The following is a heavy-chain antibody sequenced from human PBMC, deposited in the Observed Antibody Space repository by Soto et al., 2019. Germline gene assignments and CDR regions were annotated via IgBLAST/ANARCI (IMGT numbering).Heavy chain of an antibody. CDR3: ASLGYSSGWYLAGVDY. J-gene: IGHJ4*02. Sequence: GASVKVSCKASGGTFSSYAISWVRQAPGQGLEWMGGIIPIFGTANYAQKFQGRVTITADESTSTAYIELSRLRSEDTAVYYCASLGYSSGWYLAGVDYWGQGTLVTVSS. CDR1: GGTFSSYA. CDR2: IIPIFGTA. V-gene: IGHV1-69*13. D-gene: IGHD6-19*01.